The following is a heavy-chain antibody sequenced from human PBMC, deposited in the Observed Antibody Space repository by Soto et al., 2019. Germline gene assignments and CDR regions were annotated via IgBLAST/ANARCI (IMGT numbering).Heavy chain of an antibody. CDR3: ARDPIAAAGTDYYYGMDV. V-gene: IGHV6-1*01. CDR1: GDSVSSNSAA. D-gene: IGHD6-13*01. Sequence: PSQTLSLTCAISGDSVSSNSAAWNWIRQSPSRGLEWLGRTYYRSKWYNDYAVSVKSRITINPDTSMNQFSLQLNSVTPEDTAVYYCARDPIAAAGTDYYYGMDVWGQGTTVTVSS. J-gene: IGHJ6*02. CDR2: TYYRSKWYN.